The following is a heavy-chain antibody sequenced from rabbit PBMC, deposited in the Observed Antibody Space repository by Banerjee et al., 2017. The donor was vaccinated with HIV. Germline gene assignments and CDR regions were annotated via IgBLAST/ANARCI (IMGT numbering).Heavy chain of an antibody. CDR2: IYTSGGST. CDR1: GFSLSSSYW. J-gene: IGHJ4*01. D-gene: IGHD1-1*01. V-gene: IGHV1S40*01. Sequence: QSLEESGGDLVKPGASLTLTCTASGFSLSSSYWICWVRQAPGKGLEWIACIYTSGGSTYYASWAKGRFTISKTSSTTVTLQMTSLTAADTATYFCARSTSGYDIGDLWGPGTLVTV. CDR3: ARSTSGYDIGDL.